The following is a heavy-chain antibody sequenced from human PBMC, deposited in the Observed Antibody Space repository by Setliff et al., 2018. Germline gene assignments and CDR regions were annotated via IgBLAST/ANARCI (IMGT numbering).Heavy chain of an antibody. Sequence: RASVKVSCKASGGTLRTYAFNWVRQDPGQGLEWVGGILPLFGSATYARKFQGRVTITADESTSTTYMEVSSLTSEDTAEYFCARGPISGSGTYYGADWGQGTLVTVSS. D-gene: IGHD3-10*01. CDR2: ILPLFGSA. CDR1: GGTLRTYA. V-gene: IGHV1-69*13. CDR3: ARGPISGSGTYYGAD. J-gene: IGHJ4*02.